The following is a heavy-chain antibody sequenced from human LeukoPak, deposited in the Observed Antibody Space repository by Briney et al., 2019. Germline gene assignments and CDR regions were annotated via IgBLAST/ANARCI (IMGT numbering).Heavy chain of an antibody. CDR1: GGSISSSSYY. CDR3: VGGGAYYYYGMDV. D-gene: IGHD3-10*01. J-gene: IGHJ6*02. V-gene: IGHV4-39*01. CDR2: IYYSGST. Sequence: SEILSLTCTVSGGSISSSSYYWGWIRQPPGKGLEWIGSIYYSGSTYYNPSLKSRVTISVGTSKNQFSLKLSSVTAADTAVYYCVGGGAYYYYGMDVWGQGTTVTVSS.